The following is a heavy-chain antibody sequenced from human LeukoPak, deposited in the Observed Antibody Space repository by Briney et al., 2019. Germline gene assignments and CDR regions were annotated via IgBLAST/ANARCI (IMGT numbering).Heavy chain of an antibody. Sequence: EASVKVSCKASGGTFSSYAISWVRQAPGQGLEWMGGIIPIFGTANYAQKFQGRVTITADESTSTAYMELSSLRSEDTAVYYCARIVTTGFSRPKNWFDPWGQGTLVTVFS. D-gene: IGHD5-12*01. V-gene: IGHV1-69*13. CDR2: IIPIFGTA. CDR3: ARIVTTGFSRPKNWFDP. CDR1: GGTFSSYA. J-gene: IGHJ5*02.